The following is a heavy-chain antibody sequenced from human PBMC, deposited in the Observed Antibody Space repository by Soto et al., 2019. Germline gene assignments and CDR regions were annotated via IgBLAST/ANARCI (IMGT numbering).Heavy chain of an antibody. Sequence: GGSLRLSCSVSGFTFSNYATSWVRQAPGKGLEWVSAITAGGGSTYYAISVTGRFTISRDNSKNTLYLQMNSLRAEDTAVYYCVKDVPYYFDISGYYLDYWGQGSLVTVSS. CDR1: GFTFSNYA. J-gene: IGHJ4*02. CDR2: ITAGGGST. V-gene: IGHV3-23*01. CDR3: VKDVPYYFDISGYYLDY. D-gene: IGHD3-22*01.